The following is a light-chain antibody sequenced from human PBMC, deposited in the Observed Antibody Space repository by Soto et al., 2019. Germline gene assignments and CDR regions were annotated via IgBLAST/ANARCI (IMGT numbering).Light chain of an antibody. CDR1: QDISSH. J-gene: IGKJ4*01. CDR3: LQVNTYPLT. V-gene: IGKV1-9*01. Sequence: DIQLTQSPSFLSASVGDRVTITCRASQDISSHLAWYQQKPGKAPKLLVYAASTLQSGVPSGFGGSGSGTEFTFTITSLQPEDFANYYCLQVNTYPLTFDGGTKVE. CDR2: AAS.